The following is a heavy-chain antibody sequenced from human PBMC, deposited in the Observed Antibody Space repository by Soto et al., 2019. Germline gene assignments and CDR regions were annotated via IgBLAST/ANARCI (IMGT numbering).Heavy chain of an antibody. CDR2: IIPILGIA. CDR1: GGTFSSYT. CDR3: ATGESVAGDCYFDL. Sequence: QVQLVQSGAEVKKPGSSVKVSCKASGGTFSSYTISWVRQAPGQGLEWMGRIIPILGIANYAQKFQGRVTITADKSTSTAYMELSSLRSEDTAVYYCATGESVAGDCYFDLWGRGTLVTVSS. D-gene: IGHD6-19*01. V-gene: IGHV1-69*02. J-gene: IGHJ2*01.